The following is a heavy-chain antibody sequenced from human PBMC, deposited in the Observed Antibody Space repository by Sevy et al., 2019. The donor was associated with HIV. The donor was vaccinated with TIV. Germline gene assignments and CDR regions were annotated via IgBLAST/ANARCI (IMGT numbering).Heavy chain of an antibody. D-gene: IGHD3-10*01. CDR3: ATSARVRGVHYYYYMDV. J-gene: IGHJ6*03. CDR2: ISWNSGSI. CDR1: GFTFDDYA. V-gene: IGHV3-9*03. Sequence: GGSLRLSCAASGFTFDDYAMHWVRQAPGKGLEWVSGISWNSGSIGYADSVKGRFTISRDNAKNSLYLQMNSLRAEDMALYYCATSARVRGVHYYYYMDVWGKGTTVTVSS.